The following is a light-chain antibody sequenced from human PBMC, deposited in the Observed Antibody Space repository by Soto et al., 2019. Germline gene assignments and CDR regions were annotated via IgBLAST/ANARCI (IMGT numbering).Light chain of an antibody. V-gene: IGKV3-15*01. J-gene: IGKJ2*01. CDR1: QSVSDN. CDR3: QQYDDWPRT. Sequence: EVVMTQSPATLSVSPGESATLSCRASQSVSDNLAWYQQKPGQAPRLLFYGASTRASGIPARFSGSGSETEFTLTISSLQSEDFAVYYCQQYDDWPRTFGQGTKLEIK. CDR2: GAS.